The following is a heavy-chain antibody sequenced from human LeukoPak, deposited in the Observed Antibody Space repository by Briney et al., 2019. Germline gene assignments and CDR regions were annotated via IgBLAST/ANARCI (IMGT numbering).Heavy chain of an antibody. CDR1: RFTFDDYA. Sequence: GGSLRLSCAASRFTFDDYAMHWVRQAPGKGLEWVSGISWNSGSIGYADSVKGRFTISRDNAKNSLYLQMNSLRAEDTALYYCAKGYYYDSSGSRPYAFDIWGQGTMVTVSS. V-gene: IGHV3-9*01. CDR3: AKGYYYDSSGSRPYAFDI. J-gene: IGHJ3*02. CDR2: ISWNSGSI. D-gene: IGHD3-22*01.